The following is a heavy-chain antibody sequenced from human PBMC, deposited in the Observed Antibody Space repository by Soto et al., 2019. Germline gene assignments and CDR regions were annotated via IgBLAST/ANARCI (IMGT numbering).Heavy chain of an antibody. CDR3: ARGHSGPMVGYYYYGMDV. CDR1: GGSFSGYY. J-gene: IGHJ6*02. Sequence: PSETLSLTCAVYGGSFSGYYWSWIRQPPGKGLEWIGEINHSGSTNYNPSLKSRVTISVETSKNQFFLKLSSVTAADTAVYYCARGHSGPMVGYYYYGMDVWGQGTTVTVSS. D-gene: IGHD2-15*01. V-gene: IGHV4-34*01. CDR2: INHSGST.